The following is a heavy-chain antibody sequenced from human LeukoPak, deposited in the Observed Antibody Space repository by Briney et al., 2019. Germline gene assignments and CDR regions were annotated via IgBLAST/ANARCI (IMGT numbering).Heavy chain of an antibody. Sequence: GGSLRLSCAASGFTFSSYAMSWVRQAPGKGLEWVSAISGSGGSTYYADSVKGRFSISRDNSKNTLYLQMNSLRAEDTAVYYCAKVYTAMPRMDFDYWGQGTLVTVSS. CDR3: AKVYTAMPRMDFDY. D-gene: IGHD5-18*01. V-gene: IGHV3-23*01. CDR2: ISGSGGST. CDR1: GFTFSSYA. J-gene: IGHJ4*02.